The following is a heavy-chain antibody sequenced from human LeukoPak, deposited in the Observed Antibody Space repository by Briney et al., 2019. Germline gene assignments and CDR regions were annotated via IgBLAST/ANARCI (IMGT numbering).Heavy chain of an antibody. Sequence: GGSLRLSCAASRFTFSSYAMHWVRQAPGKGGEGVAVISYEGSNKYYADSVKGRFTISRDNSKNTLYLQMNSLRAEHTAVYYCARDIYSYSYGWFDPWGQGTLVTVSS. V-gene: IGHV3-30*04. D-gene: IGHD5-18*01. CDR3: ARDIYSYSYGWFDP. CDR2: ISYEGSNK. J-gene: IGHJ5*02. CDR1: RFTFSSYA.